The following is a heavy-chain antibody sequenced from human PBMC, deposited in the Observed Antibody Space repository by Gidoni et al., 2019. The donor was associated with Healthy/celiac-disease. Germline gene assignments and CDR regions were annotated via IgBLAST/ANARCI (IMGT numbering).Heavy chain of an antibody. J-gene: IGHJ4*02. CDR2: ISGSGGST. CDR3: AKTYYYDSSGYYETDY. V-gene: IGHV3-23*01. Sequence: EVQLLESGGGLVQPGGSLRLSCAASGFTFRSYAMSWVRQAPGKGLEWVSAISGSGGSTYYADSVKGRFTISRDNSKNTLYLQMNSLRAEDTAVYYCAKTYYYDSSGYYETDYWGQGTLVTVSS. D-gene: IGHD3-22*01. CDR1: GFTFRSYA.